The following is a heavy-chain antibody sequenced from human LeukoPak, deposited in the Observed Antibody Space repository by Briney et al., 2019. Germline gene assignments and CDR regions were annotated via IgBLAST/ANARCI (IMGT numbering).Heavy chain of an antibody. V-gene: IGHV1-2*02. J-gene: IGHJ4*02. Sequence: ASVKVSCKASGYTFTGYYMHWVRQAPGQGLEWMGWINPNSGGTNYAQKFQGRVTMTRDTSISTAYMELSRLRSDDTAVYYCARVSCSGGSCYSPFDYWGQGTLATVSS. D-gene: IGHD2-15*01. CDR3: ARVSCSGGSCYSPFDY. CDR2: INPNSGGT. CDR1: GYTFTGYY.